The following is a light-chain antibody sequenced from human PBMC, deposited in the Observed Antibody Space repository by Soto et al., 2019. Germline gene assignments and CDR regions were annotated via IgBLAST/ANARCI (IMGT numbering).Light chain of an antibody. V-gene: IGKV1-9*01. Sequence: DIQLTQSPSFLSASVGDRVSITCRASQGIGTYLAWYQQKPGQAPRLLIYASSTLESGVSSRFSGRESGTEFTLTVNSLQPEDFATYYCQHLKTYPPSFGGGTKVEVK. CDR1: QGIGTY. CDR3: QHLKTYPPS. J-gene: IGKJ4*01. CDR2: ASS.